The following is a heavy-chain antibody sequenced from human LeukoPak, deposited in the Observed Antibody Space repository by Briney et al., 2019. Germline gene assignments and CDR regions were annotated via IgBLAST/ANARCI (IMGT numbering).Heavy chain of an antibody. V-gene: IGHV3-21*01. CDR3: ARDQTADAFDI. D-gene: IGHD1-1*01. CDR2: ISSSSSYI. J-gene: IGHJ3*02. CDR1: GFTFSSYS. Sequence: GGSLRLSCAASGFTFSSYSMNWVRQAPGKGLEWVSSISSSSSYIYYADSVKGRFTISRDNAKNSLYLQMNSLRAEGTAVYYCARDQTADAFDIWGQGTMVTVSS.